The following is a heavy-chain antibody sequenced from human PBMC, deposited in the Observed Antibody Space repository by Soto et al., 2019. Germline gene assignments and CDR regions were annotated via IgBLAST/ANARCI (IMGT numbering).Heavy chain of an antibody. CDR3: ARDFFSGGVFDI. V-gene: IGHV4-59*01. J-gene: IGHJ3*02. D-gene: IGHD2-8*01. CDR1: GGSISSYY. Sequence: TSETLSLTCTVSGGSISSYYWSWIRQPPGKGLEWIGYMYYSGSTNYNPSLKSRVTISVDTSKNQFSLKLSSVTAADTAVYYCARDFFSGGVFDIWGQGTMVTVSS. CDR2: MYYSGST.